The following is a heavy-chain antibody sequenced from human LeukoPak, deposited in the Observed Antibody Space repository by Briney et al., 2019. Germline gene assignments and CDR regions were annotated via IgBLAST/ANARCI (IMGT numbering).Heavy chain of an antibody. D-gene: IGHD5-12*01. J-gene: IGHJ4*02. CDR2: INHSGST. CDR3: AREGVVAVSYYFDN. Sequence: PSETLSLTCAVYGGSFSGYYWSWIRQLPGKGLEWIGEINHSGSTNYNPSLKSRVTISVDTSKNQFSLKLNSVTAADTAVYYCAREGVVAVSYYFDNWGQGTLVTASS. V-gene: IGHV4-34*01. CDR1: GGSFSGYY.